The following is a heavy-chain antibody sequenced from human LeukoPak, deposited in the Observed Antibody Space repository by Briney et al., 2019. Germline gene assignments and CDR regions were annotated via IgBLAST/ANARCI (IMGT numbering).Heavy chain of an antibody. D-gene: IGHD3-10*01. CDR2: INPNSGGT. V-gene: IGHV1-2*02. Sequence: ASVKVSCKASGYTFTGYYMHWVRQAPGQGLEWMGWINPNSGGTSYAQKFQGRVTMTRDTSTSTVYMELSSLRSEDTAVYYCARGNMVRGRRNWFDPWGQGTLVTVSS. CDR3: ARGNMVRGRRNWFDP. CDR1: GYTFTGYY. J-gene: IGHJ5*02.